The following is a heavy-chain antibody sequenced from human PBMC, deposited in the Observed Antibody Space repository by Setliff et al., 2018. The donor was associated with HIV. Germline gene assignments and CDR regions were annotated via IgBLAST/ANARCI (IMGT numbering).Heavy chain of an antibody. CDR2: IRGEPYGGTT. D-gene: IGHD6-19*01. Sequence: PGGSLRLSCTASGFTFGDYAMTWVRQAPGKGLEWVGFIRGEPYGGTTDYAAPVKDRFTISRDDSKNTLLLQMNSLKTEDTAVYYCTADISGVGGVAGTADYWGQGTQVTVSS. CDR3: TADISGVGGVAGTADY. CDR1: GFTFGDYA. J-gene: IGHJ4*02. V-gene: IGHV3-49*04.